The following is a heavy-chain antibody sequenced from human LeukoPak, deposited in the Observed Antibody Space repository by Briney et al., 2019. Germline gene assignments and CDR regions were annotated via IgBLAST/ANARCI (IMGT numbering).Heavy chain of an antibody. Sequence: GGSLRLSCAASGFTFSGSAMHWVRQASGKGLEWVGRIRSKANSYATAYAASVKGRFTISRDDSKNTAYLQTNSLKTEDTAVYYCTRNDPFVGYFDYWGQGTLVTVSS. V-gene: IGHV3-73*01. CDR1: GFTFSGSA. CDR3: TRNDPFVGYFDY. D-gene: IGHD1-26*01. J-gene: IGHJ4*02. CDR2: IRSKANSYAT.